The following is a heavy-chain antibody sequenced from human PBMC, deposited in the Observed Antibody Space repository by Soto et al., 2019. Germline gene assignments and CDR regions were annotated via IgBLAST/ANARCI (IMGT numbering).Heavy chain of an antibody. CDR3: ARDKGSKAWYYFFDF. Sequence: ASVKVSCKASGYTFTTYGIAWVRQAPGQGLEWLGWISAYNGNTNYAQKFQGRVTMTTETSTNTAYMEVRSLRSDDTAVYYCARDKGSKAWYYFFDFWRKGTLVTVSS. CDR2: ISAYNGNT. V-gene: IGHV1-18*01. CDR1: GYTFTTYG. D-gene: IGHD1-26*01. J-gene: IGHJ4*02.